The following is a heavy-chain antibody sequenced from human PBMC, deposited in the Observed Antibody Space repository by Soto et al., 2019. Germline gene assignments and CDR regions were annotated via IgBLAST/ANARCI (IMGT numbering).Heavy chain of an antibody. CDR1: GGTFSSYA. D-gene: IGHD6-6*01. V-gene: IGHV1-69*13. CDR2: IIPIFGTA. Sequence: SVKVSCKASGGTFSSYAISWVRQAPGQGLEWMGGIIPIFGTANYAQKFQGRVTITADESTSTAYMELSSLRSEDTAVYYCARLKAARLGGYYYGMDVWGQGTTVTVSS. CDR3: ARLKAARLGGYYYGMDV. J-gene: IGHJ6*02.